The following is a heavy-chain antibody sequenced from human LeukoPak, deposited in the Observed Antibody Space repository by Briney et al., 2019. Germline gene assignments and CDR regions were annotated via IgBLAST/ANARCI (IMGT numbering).Heavy chain of an antibody. D-gene: IGHD2-21*02. V-gene: IGHV3-13*01. J-gene: IGHJ3*02. CDR1: GFTFSSYD. CDR3: ARGGVVTDAFDI. CDR2: IGTAGDT. Sequence: PGGSLRLSCAASGFTFSSYDMHWVRQAPGKGLEWVSAIGTAGDTYYPGSVKGRFTISRENAKNSLYLQMNSLRAGDTAVYYCARGGVVTDAFDIWGQGTMVTVSS.